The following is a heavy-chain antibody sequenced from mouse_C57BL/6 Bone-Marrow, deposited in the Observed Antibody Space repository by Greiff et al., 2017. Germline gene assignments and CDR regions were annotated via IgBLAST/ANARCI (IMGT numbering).Heavy chain of an antibody. J-gene: IGHJ1*03. CDR3: AKSGSSSWYFDV. CDR1: GFSLTSYG. CDR2: IWRGGST. V-gene: IGHV2-5*01. Sequence: VKLMESGPGLVQPSQSLSITCTVSGFSLTSYGVHWVRQSPGKGLEWLGVIWRGGSTDYNAALMSRLSITKDNSKSQVFFKMNSLQADDTAIYYCAKSGSSSWYFDVWGTGTTVTVSS. D-gene: IGHD1-1*01.